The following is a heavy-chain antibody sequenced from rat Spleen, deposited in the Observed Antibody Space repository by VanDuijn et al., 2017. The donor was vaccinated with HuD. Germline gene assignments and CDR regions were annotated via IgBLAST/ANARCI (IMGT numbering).Heavy chain of an antibody. CDR1: GFSLSSYG. Sequence: VQLKESGPGLVRPSLTLSLTCTVSGFSLSSYGVIWIRQPPGKGLEWVSSINPDGGITHYPDSVKGRFTISRDNAENTVYLQMNSLRSEDTATYYCAVSGYGYWGQGVMVTVSS. CDR3: AVSGYGY. D-gene: IGHD4-3*01. CDR2: INPDGGIT. J-gene: IGHJ2*01. V-gene: IGHV5-58*01.